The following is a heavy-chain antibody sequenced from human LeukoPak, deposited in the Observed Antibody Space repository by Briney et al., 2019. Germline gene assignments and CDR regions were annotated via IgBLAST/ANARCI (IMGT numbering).Heavy chain of an antibody. Sequence: SETLSLTCAVYGGSFSGYYWSWIRQPPGKGLEWIGEINHSGSTSYNPSLKSRATISVDTSKNQFSLKLSSVTAADTAVYYCARGPGERYCSSTSCYTGRPWFDPWGQGTLVTVSS. J-gene: IGHJ5*02. V-gene: IGHV4-34*01. CDR1: GGSFSGYY. D-gene: IGHD2-2*02. CDR3: ARGPGERYCSSTSCYTGRPWFDP. CDR2: INHSGST.